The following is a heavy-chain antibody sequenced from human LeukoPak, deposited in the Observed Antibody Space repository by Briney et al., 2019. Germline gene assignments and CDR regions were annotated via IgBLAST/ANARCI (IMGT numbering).Heavy chain of an antibody. Sequence: SSETPSLTCTVSGGSIRSYYWSWIRQPPGKGLEWVGYIFYSGTTDSNPSLKSRVTISVDTSKNQFSLKLSSVTAADTAVYYCARTYCSGGSCHFDYWGQGTLVTVSS. V-gene: IGHV4-59*08. CDR1: GGSIRSYY. CDR2: IFYSGTT. CDR3: ARTYCSGGSCHFDY. J-gene: IGHJ4*02. D-gene: IGHD2-15*01.